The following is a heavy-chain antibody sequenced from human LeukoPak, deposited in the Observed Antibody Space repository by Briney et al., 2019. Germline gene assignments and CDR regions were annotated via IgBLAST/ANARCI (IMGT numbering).Heavy chain of an antibody. Sequence: ASVKVSCKASGYSFTSNYIHWVRQAPGQGREWMGMIYPRDGSTSYAQRFQDRVTVTRDTSTSTVHMELSGLRSEDTAVYYCARDKEGFDYWGQGTQVTVSS. CDR1: GYSFTSNY. V-gene: IGHV1-46*01. J-gene: IGHJ4*02. CDR3: ARDKEGFDY. CDR2: IYPRDGST.